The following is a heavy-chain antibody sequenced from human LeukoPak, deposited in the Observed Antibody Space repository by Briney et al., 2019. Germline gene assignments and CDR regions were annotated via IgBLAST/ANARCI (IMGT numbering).Heavy chain of an antibody. Sequence: EASVKVSCKASGGTFSSYAISWVRQAPGKRLEWMGGFDPEDGETIYAQKFQGRVTMTEDTSTDTAYMELSSLRSEDTAVYYCATGLSSGWYSPFDYWGQGTLVTVSS. CDR2: FDPEDGET. J-gene: IGHJ4*02. CDR1: GGTFSSYA. CDR3: ATGLSSGWYSPFDY. D-gene: IGHD6-19*01. V-gene: IGHV1-24*01.